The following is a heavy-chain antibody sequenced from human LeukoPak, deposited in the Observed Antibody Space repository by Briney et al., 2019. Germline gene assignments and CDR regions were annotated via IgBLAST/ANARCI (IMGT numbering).Heavy chain of an antibody. D-gene: IGHD6-19*01. V-gene: IGHV4-39*01. CDR2: IYYSGST. CDR3: ARLAVAGTVIVY. Sequence: NSSETLSLTCTVSSGSISSSSYFWGWIRQPPGKGLEWIGSIYYSGSTYFNPSLGSRVTISVDTSRNQFSLKLSSVTAADTAVYYCARLAVAGTVIVYWGQGTLVTVSS. CDR1: SGSISSSSYF. J-gene: IGHJ4*02.